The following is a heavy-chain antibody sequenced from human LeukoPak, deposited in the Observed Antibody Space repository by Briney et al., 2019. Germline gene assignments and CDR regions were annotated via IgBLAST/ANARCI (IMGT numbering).Heavy chain of an antibody. D-gene: IGHD6-19*01. CDR3: ARVIAVTGEYFDY. CDR2: IYRGGST. CDR1: GFXVSSNY. Sequence: GGSLRLSCAASGFXVSSNYISWVRQAPGKGLEWVSVIYRGGSTYYADSVKGRFTISRDNSKNTLYLQMNSLRAEDTAVYYCARVIAVTGEYFDYWGQGTLVTVSS. J-gene: IGHJ4*02. V-gene: IGHV3-66*01.